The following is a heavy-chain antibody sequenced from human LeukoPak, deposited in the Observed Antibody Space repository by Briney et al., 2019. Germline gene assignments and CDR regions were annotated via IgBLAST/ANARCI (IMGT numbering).Heavy chain of an antibody. Sequence: GGSLRLSCAASGFTFSSYAMHWVRQAPGKGLEWVAVISYDGSNKYYADSVKGRFTISRDNSKNTLYLQMNSLRAEDTAVYYCAKDLNLWIQLWLGDLEFDYRGQGTLVTVSS. V-gene: IGHV3-30-3*01. CDR1: GFTFSSYA. D-gene: IGHD5-18*01. CDR3: AKDLNLWIQLWLGDLEFDY. J-gene: IGHJ4*02. CDR2: ISYDGSNK.